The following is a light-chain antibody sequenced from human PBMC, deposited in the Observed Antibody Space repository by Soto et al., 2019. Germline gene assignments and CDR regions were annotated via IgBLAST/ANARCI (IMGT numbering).Light chain of an antibody. J-gene: IGLJ1*01. CDR1: HSDVGSYNL. V-gene: IGLV2-23*02. CDR3: CSYAGSTTQTYV. CDR2: EVS. Sequence: ALTQPASVSGSPGQSITISCTGTHSDVGSYNLVSWYQQHPGKAPKFIIYEVSERPSGVSDLFSGSKSGNTASLMISGLQAEDEADYYCCSYAGSTTQTYVFGSGTKVTVL.